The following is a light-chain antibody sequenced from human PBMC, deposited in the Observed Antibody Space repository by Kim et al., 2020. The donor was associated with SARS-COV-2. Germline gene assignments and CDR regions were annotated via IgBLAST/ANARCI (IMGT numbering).Light chain of an antibody. CDR1: SSDLGGYNY. V-gene: IGLV2-8*01. J-gene: IGLJ2*01. CDR2: EAS. Sequence: QSALTQPPSASGSPGQSVTISCTGTSSDLGGYNYVSWYQQHPGKAPKLMISEASKRPSGVPDRFSGSKSGNTAYLTVSGLQAEDEADYYCSSHGGMVFGGGTKLTVL. CDR3: SSHGGMV.